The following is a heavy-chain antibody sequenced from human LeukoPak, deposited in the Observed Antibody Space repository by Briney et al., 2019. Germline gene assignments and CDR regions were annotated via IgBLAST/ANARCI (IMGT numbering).Heavy chain of an antibody. CDR1: GGSITNYY. V-gene: IGHV4-59*08. D-gene: IGHD7-27*01. Sequence: PSETLSLTCTVSGGSITNYYWSWIRQPPGKGLEWIGYIHNGGSTNHDPSLRSRVTMSVDTSKNQLSLQLFSVTAADTAVYYCASSMYMGNFDYWGQGTLVTVSS. J-gene: IGHJ4*02. CDR2: IHNGGST. CDR3: ASSMYMGNFDY.